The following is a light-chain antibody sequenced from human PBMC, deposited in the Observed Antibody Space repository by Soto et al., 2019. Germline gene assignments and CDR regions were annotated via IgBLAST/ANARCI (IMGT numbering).Light chain of an antibody. CDR1: QGISNY. CDR2: DAS. CDR3: QQYSSYPFT. Sequence: DIQMTQSPSSLSASVGARVTITCRASQGISNYLAWSQQKPGKAPKSLIYDASSLRSGVPSKFSGSGFGTEFTLTISSLQPEDFATYYCQQYSSYPFTFGQGTRLEIK. V-gene: IGKV1-16*02. J-gene: IGKJ5*01.